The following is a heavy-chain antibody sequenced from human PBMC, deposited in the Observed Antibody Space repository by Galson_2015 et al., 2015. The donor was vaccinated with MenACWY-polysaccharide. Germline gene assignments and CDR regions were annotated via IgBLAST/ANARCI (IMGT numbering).Heavy chain of an antibody. D-gene: IGHD4-17*01. Sequence: SEKVSCKASGYTFTGYYMHWVRQAPGQGLEWMGWINPNSGGTNYAQKFQGRVTMTRDTSISTAYMELSRLRSDDMAVYYCARAYVATVTTDYFDYWGQGTLVTVSS. CDR1: GYTFTGYY. V-gene: IGHV1-2*02. CDR3: ARAYVATVTTDYFDY. J-gene: IGHJ4*02. CDR2: INPNSGGT.